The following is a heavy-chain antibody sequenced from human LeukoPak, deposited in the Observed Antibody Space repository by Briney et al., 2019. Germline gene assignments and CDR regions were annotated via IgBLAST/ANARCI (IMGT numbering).Heavy chain of an antibody. Sequence: PSETLSLTCTVSGGSISRSSYYWGWIRQPPGKGLEWIGSIYYSGSTYYNPSLKSRVTISVDTSKNQFSLKLSSVTAADTAVYYCARVVYWGYDILTGYPRWFDYWGQGTLVTVSS. CDR2: IYYSGST. CDR3: ARVVYWGYDILTGYPRWFDY. CDR1: GGSISRSSYY. J-gene: IGHJ4*02. D-gene: IGHD3-9*01. V-gene: IGHV4-39*01.